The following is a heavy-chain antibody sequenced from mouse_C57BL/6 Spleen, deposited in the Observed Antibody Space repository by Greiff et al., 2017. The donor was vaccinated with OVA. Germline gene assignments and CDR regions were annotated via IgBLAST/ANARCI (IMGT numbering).Heavy chain of an antibody. CDR2: IDPSDSET. J-gene: IGHJ4*01. CDR1: GYTFTSYW. CDR3: ARGDYDYDGSAMDY. Sequence: QVQLQQPGAELVRPGSSVKLSCKASGYTFTSYWMHWVKQRPIQGLEWIGNIDPSDSETHYNQKFKDKATLTVDKSSSTAYMQLSSLTSEDSAVYYCARGDYDYDGSAMDYWGQGTSVTVSS. D-gene: IGHD2-4*01. V-gene: IGHV1-52*01.